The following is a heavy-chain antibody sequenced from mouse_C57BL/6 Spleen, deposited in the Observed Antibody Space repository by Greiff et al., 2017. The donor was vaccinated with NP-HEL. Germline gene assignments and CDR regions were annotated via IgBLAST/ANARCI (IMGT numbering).Heavy chain of an antibody. V-gene: IGHV1-82*01. J-gene: IGHJ4*01. CDR3: ARFWDVGDYAMDY. D-gene: IGHD4-1*01. CDR1: GYAFSSSW. CDR2: IHPGDGDT. Sequence: QVQLKESGPELVKPGASVKISCKASGYAFSSSWMNWVKQRPGKGLEWIGRIHPGDGDTNYNGKFKGKATLTADKSSSTAYRQLSSLTSEDSAVYFCARFWDVGDYAMDYWGQGTSVTVSS.